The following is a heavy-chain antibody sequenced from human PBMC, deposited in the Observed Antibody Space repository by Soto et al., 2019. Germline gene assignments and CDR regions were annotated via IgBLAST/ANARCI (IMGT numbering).Heavy chain of an antibody. CDR3: GRDPELWDENVATRPSTYYYGMDV. CDR2: ISRSGSTI. J-gene: IGHJ6*02. V-gene: IGHV3-11*01. Sequence: QMQLVESGGGLVEPGGSLRLSCEASGFTFSNHYMSWIRQAPGKGLEWISYISRSGSTIYYADSVKGRFTISRDNSKNSLYLQMDSLRAEDTAMYYCGRDPELWDENVATRPSTYYYGMDVWGQGTTVTLAS. CDR1: GFTFSNHY. D-gene: IGHD5-18*01.